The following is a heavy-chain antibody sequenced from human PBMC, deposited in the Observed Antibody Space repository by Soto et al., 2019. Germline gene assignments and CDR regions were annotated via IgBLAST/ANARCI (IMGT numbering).Heavy chain of an antibody. V-gene: IGHV3-49*04. CDR2: IRSKAYGGTT. CDR3: TSTTYDSRGYYYY. J-gene: IGHJ4*02. D-gene: IGHD3-22*01. CDR1: GFTFGDYA. Sequence: GGSLRLSCTASGFTFGDYAMSWVRQAPGKGLEWVGFIRSKAYGGTTEYAAAVKGRFTISRDDSKSIAYLQMNSLKTEDTAVYYCTSTTYDSRGYYYYWGQGTLVTVSS.